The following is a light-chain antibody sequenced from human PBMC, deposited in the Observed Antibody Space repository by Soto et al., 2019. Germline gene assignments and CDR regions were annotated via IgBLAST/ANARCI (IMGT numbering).Light chain of an antibody. V-gene: IGLV1-51*01. CDR2: DNS. CDR1: SSNIPYQF. CDR3: ASWDSDLDGFV. Sequence: QSVLAQSPSVSAAPGQRVTISCSGSSSNIPYQFVSWYKQFPGMAPTLLIYDNSRRPSGVPDRFSATKSGPSATLDIAGLQTADEADYYCASWDSDLDGFVFGPGTKLTVL. J-gene: IGLJ1*01.